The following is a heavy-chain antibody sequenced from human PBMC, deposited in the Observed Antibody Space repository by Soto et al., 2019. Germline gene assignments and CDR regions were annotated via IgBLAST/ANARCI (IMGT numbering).Heavy chain of an antibody. CDR1: GGTFSSYT. J-gene: IGHJ4*02. V-gene: IGHV1-69*02. D-gene: IGHD4-4*01. CDR2: IIPILGIA. Sequence: QVQLVQSGAEVKKPGSSVKVSCKASGGTFSSYTISWVRQAPGQGLEWMGRIIPILGIANYAQKFQGRVTITADKSTSTAYMELSSLRSEDTAVYYCARSNPEGTGFVDYWGQGTLVTVSS. CDR3: ARSNPEGTGFVDY.